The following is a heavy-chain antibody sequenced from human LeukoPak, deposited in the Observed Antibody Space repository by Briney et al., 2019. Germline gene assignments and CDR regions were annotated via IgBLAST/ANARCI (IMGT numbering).Heavy chain of an antibody. CDR3: AKQSMTLIRGVIDY. J-gene: IGHJ4*02. CDR1: GFTFSSYS. V-gene: IGHV3-21*04. D-gene: IGHD3-10*01. Sequence: GGSLRLSCAASGFTFSSYSMNWVRQAPGKGLEWVSSISSSSSYIYYADSVKGRFTISRDNAKNSLYLQMNSLRAEDTAVYYCAKQSMTLIRGVIDYWGQGTLVTVSS. CDR2: ISSSSSYI.